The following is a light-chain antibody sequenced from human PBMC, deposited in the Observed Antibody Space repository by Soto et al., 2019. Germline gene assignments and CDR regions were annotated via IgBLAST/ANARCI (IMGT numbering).Light chain of an antibody. CDR3: PHYKEWHPAVT. J-gene: IGKJ3*01. CDR1: QNIGSN. Sequence: EIVMTQSPGTLSVSPGERATLSCRASQNIGSNLAWYQQKPGQAPRLLFYGPSTRATGIPARFSGGGSGTEFTLTISSLQSEEFGVYYCPHYKEWHPAVTFGPGTKVDL. V-gene: IGKV3-15*01. CDR2: GPS.